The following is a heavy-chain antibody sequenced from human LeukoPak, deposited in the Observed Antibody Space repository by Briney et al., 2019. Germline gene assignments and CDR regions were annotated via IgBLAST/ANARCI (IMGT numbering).Heavy chain of an antibody. CDR2: ISGSGGST. CDR3: AKDAAIAVADYFDY. V-gene: IGHV3-23*01. Sequence: AGGSLRLSCAASGFTFSSYNMSWVRQAPGKGLEWVLAISGSGGSTYYADSVKGRFTISRDNSKNTLYLQMNSLRAEDTAVYYCAKDAAIAVADYFDYWGQGTLVTVSS. D-gene: IGHD6-19*01. J-gene: IGHJ4*02. CDR1: GFTFSSYN.